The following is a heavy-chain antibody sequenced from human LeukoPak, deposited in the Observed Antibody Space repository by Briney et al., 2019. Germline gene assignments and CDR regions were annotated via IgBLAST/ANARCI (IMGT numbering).Heavy chain of an antibody. D-gene: IGHD3-10*01. J-gene: IGHJ4*02. CDR3: ARDQSDYYGSGSYSEGSY. Sequence: GGSLRLSCAASGFTFITYSMKWVRLAPGKGLEWVSYISSSSGSIYYAYAVKGRFTISRDNAKNSVYLQMNGLRDEDTAVYYCARDQSDYYGSGSYSEGSYWGQGTLVTVSS. CDR1: GFTFITYS. CDR2: ISSSSGSI. V-gene: IGHV3-48*02.